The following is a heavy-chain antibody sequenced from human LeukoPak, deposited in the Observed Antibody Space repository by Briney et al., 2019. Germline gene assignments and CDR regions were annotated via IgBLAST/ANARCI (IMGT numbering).Heavy chain of an antibody. CDR2: ISGSGGST. D-gene: IGHD6-13*01. J-gene: IGHJ4*02. Sequence: GVSLRLSCAASGFTFSSYAMSWVRQAPGKGLEWVSAISGSGGSTYYADSVKGRFTISRDNSKNTLYLQMNSLRAEDTAVYYCAKGHRIAAAGLSDYWGQGTLVTVSS. V-gene: IGHV3-23*01. CDR1: GFTFSSYA. CDR3: AKGHRIAAAGLSDY.